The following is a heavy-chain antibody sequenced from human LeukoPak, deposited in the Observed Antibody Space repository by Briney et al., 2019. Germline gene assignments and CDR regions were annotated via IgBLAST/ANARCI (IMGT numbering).Heavy chain of an antibody. CDR3: ARDLRGGSTSLDY. J-gene: IGHJ4*02. CDR2: ISSSNYI. CDR1: GFTFSDYS. Sequence: PGGSLRLSCVASGFTFSDYSMNWVRQAPGKGLEWVSSISSSNYIYYADSVKGRFTISRDNAKSSLFLQMNSLRAEDTAVYYCARDLRGGSTSLDYWGQGTLVTVSS. V-gene: IGHV3-21*01. D-gene: IGHD2-2*01.